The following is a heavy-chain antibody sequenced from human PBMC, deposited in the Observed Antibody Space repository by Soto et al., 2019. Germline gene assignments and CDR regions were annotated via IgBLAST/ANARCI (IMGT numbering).Heavy chain of an antibody. CDR2: ISGRSGDT. J-gene: IGHJ4*02. V-gene: IGHV3-23*01. CDR1: GFTFSSHA. CDR3: ARDSSAWPNYFAS. Sequence: GWSLRLSCAASGFTFSSHAMTWVRQAPGKGLEWVSAISGRSGDTYYADSVKGRFTISRDNSKNTVTLQMNSLRAEDTAIYFYARDSSAWPNYFASGGQGTLVTVSS. D-gene: IGHD6-19*01.